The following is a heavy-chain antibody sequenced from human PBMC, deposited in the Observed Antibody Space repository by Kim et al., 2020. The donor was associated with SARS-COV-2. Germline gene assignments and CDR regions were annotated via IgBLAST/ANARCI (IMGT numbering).Heavy chain of an antibody. V-gene: IGHV1-46*01. CDR1: GYTFTSYY. Sequence: ASVKVSCKASGYTFTSYYMHWVRQAPGQGLEWMGIINPSGGSTSYAQKFQGRVTMTRDTSTSTVYMELSSLRSEDTAVYYCARGPTEGVRYFDWLLPPIDYWGQGTLVTVSS. D-gene: IGHD3-9*01. CDR2: INPSGGST. J-gene: IGHJ4*02. CDR3: ARGPTEGVRYFDWLLPPIDY.